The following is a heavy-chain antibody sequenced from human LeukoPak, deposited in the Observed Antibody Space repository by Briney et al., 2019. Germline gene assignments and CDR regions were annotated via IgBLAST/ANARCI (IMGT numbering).Heavy chain of an antibody. Sequence: SQTLSLTCVISGDSVPSNTATWNWIRQSPSRGLEWLGRTYYKSKWYNDYAVFVKSRITINPDTSKNQFSLQLNSVSPDDTAVYYCARDAAPYCDSDCYVLDIWGQGTMVTVSS. CDR3: ARDAAPYCDSDCYVLDI. CDR2: TYYKSKWYN. D-gene: IGHD2-21*01. J-gene: IGHJ3*02. CDR1: GDSVPSNTAT. V-gene: IGHV6-1*01.